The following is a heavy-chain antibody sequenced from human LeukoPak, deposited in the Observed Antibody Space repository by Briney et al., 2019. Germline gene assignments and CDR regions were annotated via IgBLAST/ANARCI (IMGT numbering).Heavy chain of an antibody. CDR3: ARDESYCSGDTCYSTDYLDY. CDR1: GYTFTSYY. D-gene: IGHD2-15*01. V-gene: IGHV1-46*01. CDR2: INPSGGST. J-gene: IGHJ4*02. Sequence: ASVKVSCKASGYTFTSYYMHWVRQAPGQGLEWMGIINPSGGSTSYAQKFQGRVTMTRDTSTSTVYMELSSLRSEDTAVYYCARDESYCSGDTCYSTDYLDYWGQGTLVTVSS.